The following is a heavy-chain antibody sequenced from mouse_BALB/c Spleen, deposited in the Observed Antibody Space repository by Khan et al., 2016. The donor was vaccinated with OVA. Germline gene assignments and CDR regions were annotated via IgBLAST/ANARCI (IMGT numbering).Heavy chain of an antibody. J-gene: IGHJ2*01. CDR2: INPYNGGT. V-gene: IGHV1S136*01. CDR1: GYSFTNYV. D-gene: IGHD4-1*01. Sequence: VQLKESGPELVKPGASVKMSCKASGYSFTNYVLNWVKQKPGQGLEWIGYINPYNGGTKYNEKFKGKATLASDKSSITAYMDLSSLTSEDSAVYYCARGNWQSYYFDYWGQGTTLTLSS. CDR3: ARGNWQSYYFDY.